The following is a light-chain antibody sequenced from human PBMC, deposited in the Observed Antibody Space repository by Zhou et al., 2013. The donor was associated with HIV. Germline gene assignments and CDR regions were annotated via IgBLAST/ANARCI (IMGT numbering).Light chain of an antibody. V-gene: IGKV1-5*03. CDR3: QQYNTSPIT. Sequence: DIQMTQSPSSLSASLGDRVTITCRASQNIGSYLSWYQQRPGQAPQLLIYKASTLESGVPLRFSGSGSGTEFTLTIDSLQPNDSATYYCQQYNTSPITFGQGTRLQIK. CDR2: KAS. J-gene: IGKJ5*01. CDR1: QNIGSY.